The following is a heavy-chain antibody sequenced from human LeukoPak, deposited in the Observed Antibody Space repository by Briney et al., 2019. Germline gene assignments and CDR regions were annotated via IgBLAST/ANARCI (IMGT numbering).Heavy chain of an antibody. V-gene: IGHV4-39*01. D-gene: IGHD5-12*01. CDR3: AALSGYSGYDWFSHFDY. CDR2: IYYSGST. Sequence: PSETLSLTCTVSGGSISSSLNYWGWIRQPPGKGLERIGRIYYSGSTYYNPSLKSRVTISVDTSKNQFSLSLSSVTAADTAVYYCAALSGYSGYDWFSHFDYWGQGTLVTVSS. J-gene: IGHJ4*02. CDR1: GGSISSSLNY.